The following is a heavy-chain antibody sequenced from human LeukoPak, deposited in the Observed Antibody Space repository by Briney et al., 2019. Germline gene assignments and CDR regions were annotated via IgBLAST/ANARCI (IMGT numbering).Heavy chain of an antibody. CDR2: TNEAGGDK. V-gene: IGHV3-7*01. J-gene: IGHJ4*02. CDR1: GFTFSDFW. D-gene: IGHD1-1*01. Sequence: GGSLRLSCAASGFTFSDFWMSWVRQAPGKGRECVASTNEAGGDKLYVDSVKGRFPISRDNSKNSLSLQMNSLTAEDTAIYYCAIATTGRGAFGSWGQGTLVTVSS. CDR3: AIATTGRGAFGS.